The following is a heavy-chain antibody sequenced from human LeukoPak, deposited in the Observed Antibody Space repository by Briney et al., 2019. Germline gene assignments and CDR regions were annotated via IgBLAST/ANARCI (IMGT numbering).Heavy chain of an antibody. V-gene: IGHV4-34*01. CDR1: GGSISSYY. CDR2: INHSGST. CDR3: ARGYHFDY. Sequence: PSETLSLTCTVSGGSISSYYWSWIRQPPGKGLEWIGEINHSGSTNYNPSLKSRVTISVDTSKNQFSLKLSSVTAADTAVYYCARGYHFDYWGQGTLVTVSS. J-gene: IGHJ4*02.